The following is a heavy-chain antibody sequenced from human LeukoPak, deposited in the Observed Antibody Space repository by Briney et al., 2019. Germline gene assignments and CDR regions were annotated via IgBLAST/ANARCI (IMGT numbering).Heavy chain of an antibody. CDR2: ISGSGGST. J-gene: IGHJ4*02. V-gene: IGHV3-23*01. CDR3: ARGDYYDSSGYYYSFDY. CDR1: GFTFSSYA. Sequence: GGSLRLSCAASGFTFSSYAMNWVRQAPGKGLEWVSAISGSGGSTYYADSVKGRFTISRDNSKNTLYLQMNSLRAEDTAVYYCARGDYYDSSGYYYSFDYWGQGTLVTVSS. D-gene: IGHD3-22*01.